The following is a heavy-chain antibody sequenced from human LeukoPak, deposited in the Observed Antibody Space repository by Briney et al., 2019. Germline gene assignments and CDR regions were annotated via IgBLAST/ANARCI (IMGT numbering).Heavy chain of an antibody. CDR2: IYGGGST. CDR3: ARGSCGGDCYYYYYGMDV. V-gene: IGHV3-66*01. CDR1: GFTVSNNF. Sequence: GGCLRLSCAASGFTVSNNFLSWVRQAPGKGLEWVSLIYGGGSTYYADSVKGRFTISRDNSKNTLYLQMNSLRAEDSAVYYCARGSCGGDCYYYYYGMDVWALGTTVTV. D-gene: IGHD2-21*02. J-gene: IGHJ6*02.